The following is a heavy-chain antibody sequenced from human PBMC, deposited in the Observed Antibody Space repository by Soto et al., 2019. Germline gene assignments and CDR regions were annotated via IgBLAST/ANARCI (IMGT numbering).Heavy chain of an antibody. CDR3: AISLPDELGIDIHLHF. CDR2: IIPIFGTA. Sequence: QVQLVQSGAEVKKPGSSVKVSCKASGGTFSSYAISWVRQAPGHGLEWMGGIIPIFGTANYAQKFQGRVTTTADASTFTGYVALSSLRPEDTAVYYCAISLPDELGIDIHLHFWGHRTLVPESS. V-gene: IGHV1-69*12. D-gene: IGHD7-27*01. J-gene: IGHJ4*01. CDR1: GGTFSSYA.